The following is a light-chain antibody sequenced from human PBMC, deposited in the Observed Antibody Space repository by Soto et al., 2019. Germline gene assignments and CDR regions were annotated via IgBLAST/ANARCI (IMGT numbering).Light chain of an antibody. CDR2: DAS. Sequence: DIQMTQSPSTLFASVGDRVAITCRASQDISKWLAWYQQKPGKPPKLLIYDASGLDSGVPSRFSGSGYGTEFTLTISGLQPEDFATFYCQQYDSFPWTFGPGTNVDIK. J-gene: IGKJ1*01. CDR3: QQYDSFPWT. V-gene: IGKV1-5*01. CDR1: QDISKW.